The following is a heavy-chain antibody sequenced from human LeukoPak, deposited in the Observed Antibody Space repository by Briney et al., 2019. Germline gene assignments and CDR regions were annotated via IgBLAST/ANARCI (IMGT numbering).Heavy chain of an antibody. D-gene: IGHD4-17*01. J-gene: IGHJ6*02. CDR1: GYTFTSYD. Sequence: ASVKVSCKASGYTFTSYDINWVRQATGQGLEWMGWMNPNSGNTGYAQKFQGRATMTRNTSISTAYMELSSPRSEDTAVYYCARVPVDYGDYDPPYYYYGMDVWGQGTTVTVSS. CDR2: MNPNSGNT. V-gene: IGHV1-8*01. CDR3: ARVPVDYGDYDPPYYYYGMDV.